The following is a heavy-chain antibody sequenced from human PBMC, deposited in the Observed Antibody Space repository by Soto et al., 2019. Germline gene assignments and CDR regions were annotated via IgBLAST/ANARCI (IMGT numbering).Heavy chain of an antibody. CDR3: AREGVQYDILTGYPWRRIDY. V-gene: IGHV4-59*01. CDR2: IYYSGST. Sequence: NPSETLSLTCTVSGGSISSYYWSWIRQPPGKGLEWIGYIYYSGSTNYNPSLKSRVTISVDTSKNQFSLKLSSVTAADTAVYYCAREGVQYDILTGYPWRRIDYWGQGTLVTVSS. CDR1: GGSISSYY. D-gene: IGHD3-9*01. J-gene: IGHJ4*02.